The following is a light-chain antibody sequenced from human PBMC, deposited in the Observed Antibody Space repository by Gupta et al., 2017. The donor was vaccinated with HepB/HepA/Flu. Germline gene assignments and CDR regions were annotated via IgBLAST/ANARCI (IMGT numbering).Light chain of an antibody. CDR1: RDIDTY. J-gene: IGKJ4*01. CDR3: QHSDSFPLT. V-gene: IGKV1-12*01. CDR2: ATS. Sequence: DIQMTQSPSSVSASVGDRVTMTCRASRDIDTYLAWYQHKRGQPPRLLIYATSTLKSGVPLRFSGSGSGTDFTLTISSLQPEEFATYYCQHSDSFPLTFGGGTKVEIK.